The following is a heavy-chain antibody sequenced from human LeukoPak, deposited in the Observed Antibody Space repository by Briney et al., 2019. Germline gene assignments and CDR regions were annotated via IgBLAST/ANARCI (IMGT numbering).Heavy chain of an antibody. CDR3: ARDLSSGYSGYDSGYFDY. J-gene: IGHJ4*02. Sequence: PGRSLRLSCAASGFTFSSYWMSWVRQAPGKGLEWVANIKQDGSEKYYVDSVKGRFTISRDNAKNSLYLQMNSLRAEDTAVYYCARDLSSGYSGYDSGYFDYWGQGTLVTVSS. CDR2: IKQDGSEK. CDR1: GFTFSSYW. V-gene: IGHV3-7*01. D-gene: IGHD5-12*01.